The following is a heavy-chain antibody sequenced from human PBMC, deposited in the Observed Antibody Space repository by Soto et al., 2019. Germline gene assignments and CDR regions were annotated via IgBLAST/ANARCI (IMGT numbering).Heavy chain of an antibody. D-gene: IGHD3-3*01. Sequence: QVQLHQWGAGLLKPSEILSLTCAVYNGSFMGYYWTWVRQPPGKGLEWIGEINHVGSPNYNPSLKSRVVISIDTSKQQFSLRLNSLTAAVTAVYYCASLSGGRFLDKGDYWGQGIQVTVSS. CDR2: INHVGSP. V-gene: IGHV4-34*01. CDR3: ASLSGGRFLDKGDY. J-gene: IGHJ4*02. CDR1: NGSFMGYY.